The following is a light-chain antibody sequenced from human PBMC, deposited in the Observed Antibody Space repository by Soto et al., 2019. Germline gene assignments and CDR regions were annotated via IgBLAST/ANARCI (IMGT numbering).Light chain of an antibody. Sequence: QSALTRPPSASGSPGQSVTISCTGTSSDVGGYNYVSWYQQHPGNAPKLMIYEVSKRPSGVPDRFSGSKSGNTASLTVSGLQAEDEADYYCSSYAGSNNPYVFGTGTKVTVL. J-gene: IGLJ1*01. CDR3: SSYAGSNNPYV. V-gene: IGLV2-8*01. CDR1: SSDVGGYNY. CDR2: EVS.